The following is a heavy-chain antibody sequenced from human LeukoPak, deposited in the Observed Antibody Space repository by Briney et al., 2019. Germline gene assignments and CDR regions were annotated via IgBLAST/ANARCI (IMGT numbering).Heavy chain of an antibody. J-gene: IGHJ5*01. CDR1: GFTFSSYY. Sequence: PGGSLRLSCAASGFTFSSYYMSWVRQAPGMGLEWVANIKQDGSEKYYVDSVKGRFTISRDNAKNSLSLQMNSLRAEDSAVYYCATLGYCSSVSCSRAWFDYWGQGTLVTVSS. D-gene: IGHD2-2*01. V-gene: IGHV3-7*01. CDR3: ATLGYCSSVSCSRAWFDY. CDR2: IKQDGSEK.